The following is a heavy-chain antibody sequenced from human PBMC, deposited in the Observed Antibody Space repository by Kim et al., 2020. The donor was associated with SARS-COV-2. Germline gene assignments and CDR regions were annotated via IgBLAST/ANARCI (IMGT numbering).Heavy chain of an antibody. D-gene: IGHD4-17*01. Sequence: SVKVSCKASGGTFSSYAISWVRQAPGQGLEWMGGIIPIFGTANYAQKFQGRVTITADESTSTAYMELSSLRSEDTAVYYCAREADYGDYCFDYWGQGTLVTVSS. V-gene: IGHV1-69*13. CDR3: AREADYGDYCFDY. CDR2: IIPIFGTA. CDR1: GGTFSSYA. J-gene: IGHJ4*02.